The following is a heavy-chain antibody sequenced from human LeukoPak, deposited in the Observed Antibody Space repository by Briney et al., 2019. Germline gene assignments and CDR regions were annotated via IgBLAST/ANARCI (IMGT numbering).Heavy chain of an antibody. CDR3: AKVGAYSGHDWGGFGY. CDR1: GFTFSSYA. J-gene: IGHJ4*02. CDR2: VSNSGGST. V-gene: IGHV3-23*01. Sequence: GGSLRLSCTASGFTFSSYAMTWVRQAPGKGLEWVSAVSNSGGSTYYADSVKGRFTISRDNSKNTLYLQMNSLRAEDTAIYYCAKVGAYSGHDWGGFGYWGQGTLVTVSS. D-gene: IGHD5-12*01.